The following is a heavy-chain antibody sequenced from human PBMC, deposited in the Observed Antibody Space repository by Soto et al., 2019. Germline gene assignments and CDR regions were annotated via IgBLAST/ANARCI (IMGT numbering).Heavy chain of an antibody. CDR2: IYPSDSDT. CDR1: GYSFTTYW. D-gene: IGHD3-9*01. CDR3: ARPQYDILTGYPYCFDY. J-gene: IGHJ4*02. V-gene: IGHV5-51*01. Sequence: PGESLKISCKGSGYSFTTYWIGWVRQMPGKGLEWMGIIYPSDSDTRYSPSFQGQVTISADKSISTAYLQWNSLKASDTAMYYCARPQYDILTGYPYCFDYWGQGTXVTVSS.